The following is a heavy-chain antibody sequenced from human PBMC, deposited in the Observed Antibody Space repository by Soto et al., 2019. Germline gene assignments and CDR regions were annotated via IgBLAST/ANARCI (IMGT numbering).Heavy chain of an antibody. D-gene: IGHD2-15*01. CDR3: ARDAPRCSGGTCLDY. Sequence: EVQLMESGGGLVQPGGSLRLSCAASGFTFSSFSMHWVRQAPGKGLEWVSYISSSSSTIYYADSVRGRFTISRDNAKNSLYLQMNSLRDEDTAVFYWARDAPRCSGGTCLDYWGQGTLVTVSS. CDR2: ISSSSSTI. J-gene: IGHJ4*02. CDR1: GFTFSSFS. V-gene: IGHV3-48*02.